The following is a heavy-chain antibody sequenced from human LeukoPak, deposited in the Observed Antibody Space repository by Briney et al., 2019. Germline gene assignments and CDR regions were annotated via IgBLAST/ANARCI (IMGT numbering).Heavy chain of an antibody. CDR3: ARGRYYDSSGYYGMYYYYYGMDV. V-gene: IGHV1-2*02. D-gene: IGHD3-22*01. CDR2: INPNSGGT. J-gene: IGHJ6*02. Sequence: ASLKVSCKASGYTFTGYYMHWVRQAPGQGLEWMGWINPNSGGTNYAQKFQGRVTMTRDTYISTAYMELSRLRSDDTAVYYCARGRYYDSSGYYGMYYYYYGMDVWGQGTTVTVSS. CDR1: GYTFTGYY.